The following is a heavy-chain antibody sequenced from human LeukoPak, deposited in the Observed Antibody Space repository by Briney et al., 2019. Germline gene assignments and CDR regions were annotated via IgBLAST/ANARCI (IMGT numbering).Heavy chain of an antibody. CDR3: ARRSYYSRVYYRYMYYFDY. Sequence: GASLKISCNGSGSSFTTNWIGWVRPMPGKGLEWMGIIYPGDSDTRYSTSFQGQVTISVDKSISTAYLQWSSLKASDTAMYYCARRSYYSRVYYRYMYYFDYWGQGTLVTVSS. CDR1: GSSFTTNW. V-gene: IGHV5-51*01. D-gene: IGHD3-22*01. CDR2: IYPGDSDT. J-gene: IGHJ4*02.